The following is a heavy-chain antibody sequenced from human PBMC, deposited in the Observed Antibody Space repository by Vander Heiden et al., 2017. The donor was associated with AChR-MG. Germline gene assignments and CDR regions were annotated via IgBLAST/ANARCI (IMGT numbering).Heavy chain of an antibody. Sequence: QLTSKESAPTQLKPTETPTLTRTSSGFPFITSRVSVGWVRQAPGKALEWLAIVYWDDDRYYNPLLTTRLTITKDTSKKQVVLTMANMDPVDTGTYYCAHDKAGMDVWGQGTTVTVSS. CDR2: VYWDDDR. V-gene: IGHV2-5*02. CDR3: AHDKAGMDV. CDR1: GFPFITSRVS. J-gene: IGHJ6*02.